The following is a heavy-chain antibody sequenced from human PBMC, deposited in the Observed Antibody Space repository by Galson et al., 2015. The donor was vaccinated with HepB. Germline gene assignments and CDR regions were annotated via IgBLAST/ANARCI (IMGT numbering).Heavy chain of an antibody. V-gene: IGHV1-3*01. Sequence: SVKVSCKASGYTFTSYAMHWVRQAPGQRLEWMGWINAGNGNTKYSQKFQGRVTITRDTSASTAYMELSSLRSEDTAVYYCARETGVEYSSSSGGFDYWGQGTLVTVSS. J-gene: IGHJ4*02. CDR3: ARETGVEYSSSSGGFDY. D-gene: IGHD6-6*01. CDR2: INAGNGNT. CDR1: GYTFTSYA.